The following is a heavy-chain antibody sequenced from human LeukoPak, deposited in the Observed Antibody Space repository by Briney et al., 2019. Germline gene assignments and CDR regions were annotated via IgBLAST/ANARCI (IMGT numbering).Heavy chain of an antibody. Sequence: PSETLSLTCTVSGGSISSGGYYWSWIRQHPGKGLEWIGYIYYSGSTYYNPSLKSRVTISVDTSKNQFSLKLSSVTAADTAVYYCARGQDTPDIVVVPAATAGWFDPWGQGTLVTVSS. CDR3: ARGQDTPDIVVVPAATAGWFDP. J-gene: IGHJ5*02. D-gene: IGHD2-2*01. CDR1: GGSISSGGYY. CDR2: IYYSGST. V-gene: IGHV4-31*03.